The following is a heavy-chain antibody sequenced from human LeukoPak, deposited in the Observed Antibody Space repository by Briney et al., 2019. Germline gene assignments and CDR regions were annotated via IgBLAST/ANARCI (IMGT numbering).Heavy chain of an antibody. D-gene: IGHD3-22*01. J-gene: IGHJ4*02. CDR2: IRSKANSYAT. V-gene: IGHV3-73*01. Sequence: GGSLRLSCAASGFTFSGSAMHWVRQASGKGLEWVGRIRSKANSYATAYAASVKGRFTISRDDSKNTAYLQMNSLKTEDTAVYYCTRQDYYDSSGYAIWGQGTLVTVSS. CDR3: TRQDYYDSSGYAI. CDR1: GFTFSGSA.